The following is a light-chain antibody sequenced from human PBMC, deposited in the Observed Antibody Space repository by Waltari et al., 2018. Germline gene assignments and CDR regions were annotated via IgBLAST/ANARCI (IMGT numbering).Light chain of an antibody. CDR3: CSYTDSTTLV. CDR1: TRDVGNYNF. V-gene: IGLV2-23*01. CDR2: EDT. J-gene: IGLJ2*01. Sequence: QSALTQPASVSGSPGQSITIPCTGTTRDVGNYNFVPWYQHHPGKAPRLMIYEDTKRHSGVSNRFSGSKSGNTASLTISGLQAEDEADYYCCSYTDSTTLVFGGGTGLTVL.